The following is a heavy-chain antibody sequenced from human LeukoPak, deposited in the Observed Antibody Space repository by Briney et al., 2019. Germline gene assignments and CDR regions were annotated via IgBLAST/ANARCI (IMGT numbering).Heavy chain of an antibody. CDR3: AKGLDYSGKYYFDY. J-gene: IGHJ4*02. CDR2: ISGSGSST. D-gene: IGHD4-11*01. V-gene: IGHV3-23*01. CDR1: RFTFSSYA. Sequence: GGSVRLSCAASRFTFSSYAMSWVRQAPGKGLEWVSAISGSGSSTYYADSVKGRFTISRDNSKNTLYLQMNSLRAEDTAVYYCAKGLDYSGKYYFDYWGQGTLVTVSS.